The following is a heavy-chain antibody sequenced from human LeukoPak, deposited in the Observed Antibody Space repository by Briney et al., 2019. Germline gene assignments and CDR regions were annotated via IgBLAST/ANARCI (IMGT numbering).Heavy chain of an antibody. J-gene: IGHJ4*02. CDR2: ISSSSSYI. D-gene: IGHD4-17*01. CDR1: GFTFGNYS. Sequence: PGGSLRLSCAASGFTFGNYSMNWVRQAPGKGLEWVSSISSSSSYIYYADSVKGRFTISRDNAKNSLYLQMNSLRVEDAAVYYCARDGAHDFGDYGTTDYWGQGTLVAVSS. V-gene: IGHV3-21*01. CDR3: ARDGAHDFGDYGTTDY.